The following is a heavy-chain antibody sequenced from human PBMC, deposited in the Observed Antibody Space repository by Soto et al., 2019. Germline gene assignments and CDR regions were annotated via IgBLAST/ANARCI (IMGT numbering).Heavy chain of an antibody. Sequence: QVQLVQSGAEVKKPGSSVKVSCKASGGTFSSYAISWVRQAPGPGLEWMGGVIPIFGTANYAQKFQGRVTITADESTSTAYKELSSLRSEDTAVYYCASNNWNYGDYYYGMDVWGQGTTVTVSS. V-gene: IGHV1-69*01. CDR1: GGTFSSYA. CDR3: ASNNWNYGDYYYGMDV. D-gene: IGHD1-7*01. CDR2: VIPIFGTA. J-gene: IGHJ6*02.